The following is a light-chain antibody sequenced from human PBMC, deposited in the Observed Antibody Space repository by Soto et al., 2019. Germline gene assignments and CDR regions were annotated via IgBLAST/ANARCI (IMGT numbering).Light chain of an antibody. CDR3: QQYNNWPPWT. Sequence: EIVLTQSPGTLFVSXGGRATLSXXXSQSVNSRLAWYQHKPGQVPRLLIYGASTRATGIPARFSGSGSGTEFTLTISSLQSEDFAVYYCQQYNNWPPWTFGQGTKVDIK. J-gene: IGKJ1*01. V-gene: IGKV3-15*01. CDR1: QSVNSR. CDR2: GAS.